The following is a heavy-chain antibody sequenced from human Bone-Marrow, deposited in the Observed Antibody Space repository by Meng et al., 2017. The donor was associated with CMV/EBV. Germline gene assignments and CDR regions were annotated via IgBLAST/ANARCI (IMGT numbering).Heavy chain of an antibody. CDR3: AGVGGGLLGSVY. D-gene: IGHD1-26*01. V-gene: IGHV1-69*10. J-gene: IGHJ4*02. CDR1: GDTFSSYA. Sequence: SVKVSCKASGDTFSSYAISWVRQAPGQGLEWMGGIIPNLGITNYAQKFQGRVTITGDKSTSTAYMELSSLRSEDTAVYYCAGVGGGLLGSVYWGQGTLVTVSS. CDR2: IIPNLGIT.